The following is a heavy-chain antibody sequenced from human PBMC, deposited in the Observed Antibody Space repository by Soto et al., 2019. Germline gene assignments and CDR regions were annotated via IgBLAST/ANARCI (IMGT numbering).Heavy chain of an antibody. D-gene: IGHD3-3*01. J-gene: IGHJ5*02. CDR2: IYYSGST. Sequence: SETLSLTCTVSGGSISSGDYYWSWIRQPPGKGLEWIGYIYYSGSTYYNPSLKSRVTISVDTSKNQFSLKLSPVTAADTAVYYCARAGPEVLRFLEWGNTGGWFDPWGQGTLVTVSS. CDR3: ARAGPEVLRFLEWGNTGGWFDP. V-gene: IGHV4-30-4*01. CDR1: GGSISSGDYY.